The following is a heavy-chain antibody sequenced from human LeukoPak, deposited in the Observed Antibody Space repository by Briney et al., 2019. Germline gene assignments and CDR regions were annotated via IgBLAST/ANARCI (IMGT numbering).Heavy chain of an antibody. CDR1: GFTVSSNY. CDR2: IYSGGST. J-gene: IGHJ4*02. D-gene: IGHD6-19*01. CDR3: AKDAGAAVAGRGFDY. V-gene: IGHV3-53*01. Sequence: GGSLRLSCAASGFTVSSNYMSWVRQAPGKGLEWVSVIYSGGSTYYADSVKGRFTISRDNSKNTLYLQMNSLRAEDTAVYYCAKDAGAAVAGRGFDYWGQGTLVTVSS.